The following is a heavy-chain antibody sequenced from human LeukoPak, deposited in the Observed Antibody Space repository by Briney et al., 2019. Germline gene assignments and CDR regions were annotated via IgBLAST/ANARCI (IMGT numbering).Heavy chain of an antibody. Sequence: AASVKVSCKASGYTFTGYYMHWVRQAPGQGLEWMGWINPNSGGTNYAQKFQGRVTMTRDTSISTAYMELSRLRSDDTAVYYCARDIPRETAMAYFDYWGQGTLVTVSS. V-gene: IGHV1-2*02. CDR3: ARDIPRETAMAYFDY. J-gene: IGHJ4*02. D-gene: IGHD5-18*01. CDR2: INPNSGGT. CDR1: GYTFTGYY.